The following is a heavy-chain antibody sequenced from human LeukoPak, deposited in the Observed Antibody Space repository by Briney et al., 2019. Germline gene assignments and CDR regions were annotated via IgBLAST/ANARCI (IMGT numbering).Heavy chain of an antibody. CDR2: ISAYNGNT. CDR1: GYTFTSYG. J-gene: IGHJ3*01. CDR3: ARERDVYGFDV. V-gene: IGHV1-18*01. Sequence: ASVKVSCKASGYTFTSYGIGWVRQGPGQGHEWMGWISAYNGNTNHAQKFQDRVTMTTDTSTKTAYMELRSLRSDDTAVYYCARERDVYGFDVWGQGTMVTVSS.